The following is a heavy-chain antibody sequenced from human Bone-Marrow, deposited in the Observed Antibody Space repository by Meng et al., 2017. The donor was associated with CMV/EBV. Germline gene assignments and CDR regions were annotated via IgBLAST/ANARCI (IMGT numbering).Heavy chain of an antibody. CDR1: GFSLSTSGMR. V-gene: IGHV2-70*04. D-gene: IGHD6-25*01. CDR2: IDWDDDK. CDR3: ARIISGVYYYYGMDV. J-gene: IGHJ6*02. Sequence: SGPTLVKPTQTLTLTCTFSGFSLSTSGMRASWIRQPPGKALEWLARIDWDDDKFYSTSLKTRLTISKDTSKNQVVLTMTNMDPVDTATYYCARIISGVYYYYGMDVWGQGTTVTVSS.